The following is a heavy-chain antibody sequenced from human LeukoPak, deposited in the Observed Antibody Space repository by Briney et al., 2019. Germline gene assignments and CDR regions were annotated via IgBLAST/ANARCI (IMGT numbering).Heavy chain of an antibody. CDR2: INPNSGGT. D-gene: IGHD1-26*01. CDR1: GYTFTGNY. V-gene: IGHV1-2*06. Sequence: VASVKVSCKASGYTFTGNYMHWVRQAPGQGLEWMGRINPNSGGTNYAQKFQGRVTMTRDTSISTAYMELSRLRSDDTAVYYCARDADRWELEYYFDYWGQGTLVTVSS. J-gene: IGHJ4*02. CDR3: ARDADRWELEYYFDY.